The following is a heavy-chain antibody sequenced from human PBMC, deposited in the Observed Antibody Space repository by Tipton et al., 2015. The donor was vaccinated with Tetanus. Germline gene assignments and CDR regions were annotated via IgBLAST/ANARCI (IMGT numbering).Heavy chain of an antibody. CDR3: XXTGXXRSGWLDY. D-gene: IGHD6-19*01. CDR1: GYTFTSYG. V-gene: IGHV1-18*01. CDR2: ISAYNGNT. J-gene: IGHJ4*02. Sequence: QLVQSGAEVKKPGASVKVSXXXSGYTFTSYGISWVRQAPGQGLEWMGWISAYNGNTNYAQKLQGRVTMTTDTSTSTAYMELRSLRSDDTAVYXXXXTGXXRSGWLDYWGQGTLVTVSS.